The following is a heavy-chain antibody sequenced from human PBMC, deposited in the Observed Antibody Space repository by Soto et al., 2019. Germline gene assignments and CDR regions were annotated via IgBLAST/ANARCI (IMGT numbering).Heavy chain of an antibody. Sequence: ASVKVSCKASGYTFTSYYMHWVRQAPGQGLEWMGKINPSGGSTSYAQKFQGRVTMTRDTSTSTVYMELSSLRSEDTAVYYCARVRGTYYDILTADDAFDIWGQGTMVTVSS. CDR1: GYTFTSYY. V-gene: IGHV1-46*03. CDR3: ARVRGTYYDILTADDAFDI. D-gene: IGHD3-9*01. CDR2: INPSGGST. J-gene: IGHJ3*02.